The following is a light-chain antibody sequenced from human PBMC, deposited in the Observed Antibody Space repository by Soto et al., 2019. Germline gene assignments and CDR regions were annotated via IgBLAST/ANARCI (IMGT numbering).Light chain of an antibody. Sequence: DIQMTQSPSTLSASVGDRVTITCRASQSISSWLAWYQQKPGKAPKLLIYDASSLESGVPSRFSGSGSGTEFTLTISSMQTHDFANYYCQQYNSYPWTFGQGPTVDI. CDR2: DAS. CDR3: QQYNSYPWT. J-gene: IGKJ1*01. V-gene: IGKV1-5*01. CDR1: QSISSW.